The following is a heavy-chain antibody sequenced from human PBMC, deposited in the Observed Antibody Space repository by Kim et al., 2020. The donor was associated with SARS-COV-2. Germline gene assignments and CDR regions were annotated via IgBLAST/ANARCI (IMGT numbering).Heavy chain of an antibody. J-gene: IGHJ4*02. Sequence: TIKYADSVKRPFTIYRDNANTSLYLQMSSLRTEDTAVYYCATDSGDYWGQGTLVTVSS. D-gene: IGHD7-27*01. CDR3: ATDSGDY. CDR2: TI. V-gene: IGHV3-48*01.